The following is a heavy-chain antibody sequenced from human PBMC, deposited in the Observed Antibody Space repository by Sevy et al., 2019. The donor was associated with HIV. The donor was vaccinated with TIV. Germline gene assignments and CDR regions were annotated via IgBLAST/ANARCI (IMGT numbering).Heavy chain of an antibody. Sequence: SETLSLTCTVSGGSITSLYWNWIRQPPGKGLEWIAHIYNNGHINYNPSLRSRVPLSLNTSKNQFSLRLSSVTAADTAMYYCAGENAWGRGYSWGQGTLVTVSS. J-gene: IGHJ4*02. V-gene: IGHV4-59*08. CDR3: AGENAWGRGYS. CDR1: GGSITSLY. D-gene: IGHD1-26*01. CDR2: IYNNGHI.